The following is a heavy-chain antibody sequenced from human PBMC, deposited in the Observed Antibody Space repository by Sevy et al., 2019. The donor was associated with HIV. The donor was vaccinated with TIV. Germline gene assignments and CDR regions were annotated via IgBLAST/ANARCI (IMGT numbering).Heavy chain of an antibody. CDR1: GFTFSSYA. D-gene: IGHD6-19*01. V-gene: IGHV3-23*01. Sequence: GGSLRLSCAASGFTFSSYAMSWVRQAPGKGLEWVSAISGSGGSTYYADSVKGRFTISRDNSKNTLYLQMNSLRVEDTAVYYCAKDLEQSDAFDIWGQGTMVTVSS. J-gene: IGHJ3*02. CDR3: AKDLEQSDAFDI. CDR2: ISGSGGST.